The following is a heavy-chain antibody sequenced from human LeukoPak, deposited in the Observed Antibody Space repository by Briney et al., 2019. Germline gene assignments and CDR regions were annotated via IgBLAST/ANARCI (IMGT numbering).Heavy chain of an antibody. Sequence: GGSLRLSCAASGFTFSSYGMHWVRQAPGKGLLWVSRINTDGRSTSYADSVKGRFTISRDNAKNTLYLQMNSLRAEDTAVYYCVRDVWGDRDSYFDYWGQGTLVTVSS. CDR2: INTDGRST. J-gene: IGHJ4*02. CDR1: GFTFSSYG. V-gene: IGHV3-74*01. CDR3: VRDVWGDRDSYFDY. D-gene: IGHD2-21*01.